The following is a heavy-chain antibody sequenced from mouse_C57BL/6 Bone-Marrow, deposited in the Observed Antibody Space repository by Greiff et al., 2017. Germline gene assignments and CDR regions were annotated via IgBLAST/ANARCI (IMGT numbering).Heavy chain of an antibody. D-gene: IGHD1-1*01. CDR3: TNPFTTVVATRAY. V-gene: IGHV14-1*01. J-gene: IGHJ3*01. CDR2: IDPEDGDT. CDR1: GFNIKDYY. Sequence: VQLQQPGAELVRPGASVKLSCTASGFNIKDYYMHWVKQRPEQGLEWIGRIDPEDGDTEYAPKFQGKATMTADPSSNTAYLPLSSLTSEDTAVYYCTNPFTTVVATRAYWGQGTLVTVSA.